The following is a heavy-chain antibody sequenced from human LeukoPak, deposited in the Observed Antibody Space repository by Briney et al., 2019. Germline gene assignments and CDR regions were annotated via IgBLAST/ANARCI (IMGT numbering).Heavy chain of an antibody. Sequence: GSLRLSCEASGFIFSSYTMSWVRQAPGKGLEWVSGISGSGGITYYADSVKGRFTVSRDNAKNTLYLQMNSLRAEDTAVYYCVGGGYYFHYWGQGALVTVSS. CDR1: GFIFSSYT. D-gene: IGHD3-16*01. CDR3: VGGGYYFHY. V-gene: IGHV3-23*01. J-gene: IGHJ4*02. CDR2: ISGSGGIT.